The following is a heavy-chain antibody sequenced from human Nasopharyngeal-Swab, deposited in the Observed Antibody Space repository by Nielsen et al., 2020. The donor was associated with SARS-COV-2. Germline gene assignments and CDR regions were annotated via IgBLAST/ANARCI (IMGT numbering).Heavy chain of an antibody. Sequence: GESLKISCAASGFTFSSYSMNWVRQAPGKGLEYVSAISSNGGSTYYADSVKGRFTISRDNSKNTLYLQMSSLRAEDTAVYYCVKDHRHSSGYYYYGMDVWGQGTTVTVSS. V-gene: IGHV3-64D*06. D-gene: IGHD3-22*01. CDR1: GFTFSSYS. CDR2: ISSNGGST. J-gene: IGHJ6*02. CDR3: VKDHRHSSGYYYYGMDV.